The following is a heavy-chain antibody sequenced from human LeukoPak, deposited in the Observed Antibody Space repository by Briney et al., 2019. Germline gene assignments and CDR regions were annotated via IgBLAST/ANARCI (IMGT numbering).Heavy chain of an antibody. D-gene: IGHD6-13*01. V-gene: IGHV4-59*01. Sequence: PSETLSLTCTVSGGSIRSSHWSWIRQPPGKGLEFIGYIYYSGTSNYNPSLKSRVTMSVDTSNNQFSLKLNSVTAADTAVYFCAKAAGYSTIYWFDPWGQGTLVTVSS. CDR3: AKAAGYSTIYWFDP. CDR1: GGSIRSSH. CDR2: IYYSGTS. J-gene: IGHJ5*02.